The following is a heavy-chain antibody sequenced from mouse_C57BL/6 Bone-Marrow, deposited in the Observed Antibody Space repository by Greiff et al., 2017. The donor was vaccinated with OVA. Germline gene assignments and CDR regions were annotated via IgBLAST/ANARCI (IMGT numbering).Heavy chain of an antibody. CDR3: ARHERVDGNYNYFDY. CDR2: FYPGSGSI. J-gene: IGHJ2*01. Sequence: VQLQQSGAELVKPGASVKLSCKASGYTFTEYTIHWVKQRSGQGLEWIGRFYPGSGSITYNEKFKDKATLTADKSSSKVYMELSRLTSEDSAVYVCARHERVDGNYNYFDYWGQGTTLTVSS. V-gene: IGHV1-62-2*01. CDR1: GYTFTEYT. D-gene: IGHD2-1*01.